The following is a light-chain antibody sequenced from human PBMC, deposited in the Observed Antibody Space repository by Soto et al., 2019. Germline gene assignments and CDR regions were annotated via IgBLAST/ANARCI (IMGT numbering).Light chain of an antibody. V-gene: IGLV2-14*01. Sequence: QSVLTQPASVSGSPGQSVTISCTGPRSDIGDSNFISWYQHSPGKAPRLLIYEVNNRPSGVSRRFSGSKAGNTASLTTTPPPDDDEADYFSASFRRGRIRVFGRGTTV. CDR1: RSDIGDSNF. CDR2: EVN. J-gene: IGLJ6*01. CDR3: ASFRRGRIRV.